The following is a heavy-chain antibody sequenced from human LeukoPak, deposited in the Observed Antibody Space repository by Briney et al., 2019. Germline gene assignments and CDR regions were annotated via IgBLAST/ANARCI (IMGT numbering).Heavy chain of an antibody. J-gene: IGHJ4*02. CDR2: AHHSGNT. D-gene: IGHD3-10*01. CDR1: GDSVSGYY. Sequence: PSETLSLTCIVSGDSVSGYYWNWIRQPPGKGLEWIGYAHHSGNTLYNPSLKSRVTTSVDTSKNQFSLKLSSVTAADTAVYYCARGLYGSGSYRGVIFDYWGQGTLVTVSS. V-gene: IGHV4-59*02. CDR3: ARGLYGSGSYRGVIFDY.